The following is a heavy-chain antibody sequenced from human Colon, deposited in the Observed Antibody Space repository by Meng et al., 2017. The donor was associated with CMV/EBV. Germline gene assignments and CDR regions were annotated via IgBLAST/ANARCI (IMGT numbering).Heavy chain of an antibody. CDR1: GGYLSGYY. Sequence: QGKQEEWGGGVLGTAETLALSCTVCGGYLSGYYWTGIRQHPGKGVEGIGVSHHSGSTFYNPSLNNRVSISVDTSKNQFSLILRSVTAADTAVYYCSRGAEPYKSGIYWGQGALVTVSS. J-gene: IGHJ4*02. CDR2: SHHSGST. D-gene: IGHD5-24*01. CDR3: SRGAEPYKSGIY. V-gene: IGHV4-34*01.